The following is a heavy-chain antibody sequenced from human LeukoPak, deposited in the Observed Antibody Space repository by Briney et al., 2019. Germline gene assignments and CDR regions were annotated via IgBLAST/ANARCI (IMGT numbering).Heavy chain of an antibody. CDR3: AKPRGGTYQYYFDY. CDR2: ISGSGCGT. V-gene: IGHV3-23*01. D-gene: IGHD1-26*01. J-gene: IGHJ4*02. Sequence: GGSLRLSCAASGFTFSSYAMTWVRQAPGKGPEWVSHISGSGCGTYYAASVKGRFTISRDNSKNALYLQMNSLRAEDTALYYCAKPRGGTYQYYFDYWGQGALVTVSS. CDR1: GFTFSSYA.